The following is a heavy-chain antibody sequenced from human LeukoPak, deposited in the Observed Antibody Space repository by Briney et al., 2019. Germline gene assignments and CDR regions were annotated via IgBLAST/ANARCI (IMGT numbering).Heavy chain of an antibody. D-gene: IGHD2-2*01. CDR3: ARHMSVHCSSTSCYSNWFDP. V-gene: IGHV4-38-2*01. Sequence: KTSETLSLTCAVSGYSISSGYYWGWIRQPPGKGLEWIGSIYHSGSTYYNPSLKSRVTISVDTSKNQFSLKLSSVTAADTAVYYCARHMSVHCSSTSCYSNWFDPWGQGTLVTVPS. CDR1: GYSISSGYY. J-gene: IGHJ5*02. CDR2: IYHSGST.